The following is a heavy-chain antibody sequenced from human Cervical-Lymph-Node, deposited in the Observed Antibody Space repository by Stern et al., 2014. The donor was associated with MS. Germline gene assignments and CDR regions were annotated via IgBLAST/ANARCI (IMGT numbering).Heavy chain of an antibody. D-gene: IGHD5-24*01. V-gene: IGHV3-9*01. Sequence: EVQLVGSGGGLVQPGRSLRLFCAACGFTFDDYAMHWVRQAPGKGLEWVSGLHWNSKNIGYADSVKGRFTLSRDNAKNSLYLQMNSLRAEDTALYYCAKDTSRDGYNQRPSGFDYWGQGTLVTVSS. CDR1: GFTFDDYA. J-gene: IGHJ4*02. CDR3: AKDTSRDGYNQRPSGFDY. CDR2: LHWNSKNI.